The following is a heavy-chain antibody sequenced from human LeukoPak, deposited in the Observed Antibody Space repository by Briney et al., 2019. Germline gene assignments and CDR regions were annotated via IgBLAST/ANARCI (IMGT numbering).Heavy chain of an antibody. J-gene: IGHJ4*02. CDR1: NYSFISYG. CDR2: VSAYNGKT. V-gene: IGHV1-18*01. CDR3: RRFYSNFGDY. D-gene: IGHD4-11*01. Sequence: APVKVSCKASNYSFISYGIGWVRQAPGQGLEWMGWVSAYNGKTSYAEQFRGRVTMTADTSTATGYMELTGLTSDDTAVYYCRRFYSNFGDYWGQGTRVAVSS.